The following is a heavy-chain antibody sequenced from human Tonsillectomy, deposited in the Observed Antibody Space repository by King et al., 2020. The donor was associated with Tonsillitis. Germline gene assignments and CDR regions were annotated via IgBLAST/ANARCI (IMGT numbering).Heavy chain of an antibody. Sequence: QLQESGPGLVKPSETLSLTCTVSGGSISSYYWSWLRQPPGKGLEWIGCIYYSGSTNYNPSLKSRVTISVDTSKNQFSLKLSSVTAADTAVYYCAGDSGSWYEGGWDYWGQGTLVTVSS. CDR2: IYYSGST. J-gene: IGHJ4*02. CDR1: GGSISSYY. CDR3: AGDSGSWYEGGWDY. D-gene: IGHD6-13*01. V-gene: IGHV4-59*01.